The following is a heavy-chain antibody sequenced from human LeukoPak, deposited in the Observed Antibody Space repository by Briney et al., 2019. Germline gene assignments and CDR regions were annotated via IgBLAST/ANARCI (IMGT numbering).Heavy chain of an antibody. D-gene: IGHD2-21*02. J-gene: IGHJ5*02. Sequence: SETLSLTCTVSGGSISSSSYYWGWIRQPPGKGLEWIGSFYYSGSTYYNPSLKSRVTISVDTSKNQFSLKLSSVTAADTAVYYRARGLRGRTYCGGDCYVLTNWFDPWGQGTLVTVSS. V-gene: IGHV4-39*07. CDR2: FYYSGST. CDR1: GGSISSSSYY. CDR3: ARGLRGRTYCGGDCYVLTNWFDP.